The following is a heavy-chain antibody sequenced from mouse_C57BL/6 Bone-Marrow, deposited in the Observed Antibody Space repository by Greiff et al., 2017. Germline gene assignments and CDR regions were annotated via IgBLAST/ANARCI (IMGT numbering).Heavy chain of an antibody. D-gene: IGHD1-1*01. V-gene: IGHV1-69*01. CDR2: IDPSDSYT. CDR3: ARCDYGSSYGY. Sequence: QVQLQQPGAELVMPGASVKLSCKASGYTFTSYWMHWVKQRPGQGLEWIGEIDPSDSYTNYNQKFKGKSTLTVDKSASTAYMQLRSLPSEVSAVYYCARCDYGSSYGYWGQGTTLTVSS. CDR1: GYTFTSYW. J-gene: IGHJ2*01.